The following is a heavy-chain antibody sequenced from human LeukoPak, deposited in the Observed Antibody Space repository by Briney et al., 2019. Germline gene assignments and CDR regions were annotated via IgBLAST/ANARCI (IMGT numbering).Heavy chain of an antibody. CDR2: ISAYNGNT. V-gene: IGHV1-18*01. CDR3: ARDVLLWFGESTINDY. Sequence: ASVKVSCKASGYTFTSYGISWVRQAPGQGLEWMGWISAYNGNTNYAQKLQGRVTMTTDTSTSKAYMELRSLRSDDTAVYYCARDVLLWFGESTINDYWGQGTLVTVSS. J-gene: IGHJ4*02. D-gene: IGHD3-10*01. CDR1: GYTFTSYG.